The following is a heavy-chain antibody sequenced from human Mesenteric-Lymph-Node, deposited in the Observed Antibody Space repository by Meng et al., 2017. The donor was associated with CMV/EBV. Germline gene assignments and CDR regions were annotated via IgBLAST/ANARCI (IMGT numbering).Heavy chain of an antibody. J-gene: IGHJ4*02. CDR1: GFTFGDYA. D-gene: IGHD3-3*01. CDR3: TRVGTYYDFWSGYYSRGYYVDY. CDR2: IRSKAYGGTT. V-gene: IGHV3-49*04. Sequence: GGSLRLSCTASGFTFGDYAMSWVRQAPGKGLEWVGFIRSKAYGGTTEYAASVKGRFTISRDDSKSIAYLQMNSLKTEDTAVYYCTRVGTYYDFWSGYYSRGYYVDYWGQGTLVTVSS.